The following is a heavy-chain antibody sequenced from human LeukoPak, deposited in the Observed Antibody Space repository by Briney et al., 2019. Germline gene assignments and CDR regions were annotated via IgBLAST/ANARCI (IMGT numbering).Heavy chain of an antibody. J-gene: IGHJ4*02. CDR3: ARWEWELLFFDY. CDR1: GYTFTGYY. CDR2: INPNSGGT. D-gene: IGHD1-26*01. Sequence: ASVKVSCTASGYTFTGYYMHWVRQAPGQGLEWMGWINPNSGGTNYAQKFQGRVTMTRDTSISTAYLELSRLRSDDTAVYYCARWEWELLFFDYWGQGTLVTVSS. V-gene: IGHV1-2*02.